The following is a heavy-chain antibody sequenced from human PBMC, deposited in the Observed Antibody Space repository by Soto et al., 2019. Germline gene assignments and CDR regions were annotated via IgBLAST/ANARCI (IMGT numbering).Heavy chain of an antibody. V-gene: IGHV4-59*11. CDR1: GDSISSHY. CDR3: ARETKPHVNYGDSYPPYYFDY. CDR2: IYYSGST. Sequence: SETLSLTCSVSGDSISSHYWSWIRQPPGKGLEWIGSIYYSGSTNYNPSLKSRVTFSVDTSKNQFSLKLSSMTAADTAVFYCARETKPHVNYGDSYPPYYFDYWGQGALVTVYS. D-gene: IGHD4-17*01. J-gene: IGHJ4*02.